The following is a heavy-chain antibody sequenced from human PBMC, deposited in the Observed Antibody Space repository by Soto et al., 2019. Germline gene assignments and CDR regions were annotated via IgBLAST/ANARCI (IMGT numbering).Heavy chain of an antibody. D-gene: IGHD3-10*01. J-gene: IGHJ4*02. CDR1: GFSLTSSGVG. Sequence: QITLKESGPTLVKPTQTLTLTCTFSGFSLTSSGVGVGWIRQSPGKVLEHLALIYWDADKRYSPSLKSRLTITKDISENQVVLTMTNMDPMDTGTYYCTRSRGPLDYWGQGAQVTVSS. V-gene: IGHV2-5*02. CDR2: IYWDADK. CDR3: TRSRGPLDY.